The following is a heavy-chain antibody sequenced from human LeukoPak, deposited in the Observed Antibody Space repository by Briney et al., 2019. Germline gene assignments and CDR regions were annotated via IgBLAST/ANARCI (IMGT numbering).Heavy chain of an antibody. CDR3: ARGGDYIWGSPYGMDV. CDR1: GYTFTSYG. V-gene: IGHV1-18*01. D-gene: IGHD3-16*01. J-gene: IGHJ6*02. CDR2: ISAYNGNT. Sequence: GASVKVSVKASGYTFTSYGISWVRQAPGQGLEWMGWISAYNGNTNYAQKLQGRVTMTTDTSTSTAYMELRSLRSDDTAVYYCARGGDYIWGSPYGMDVWGQGTTVTVSS.